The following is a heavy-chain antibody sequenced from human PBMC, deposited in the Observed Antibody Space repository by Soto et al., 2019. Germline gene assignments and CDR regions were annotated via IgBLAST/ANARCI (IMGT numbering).Heavy chain of an antibody. D-gene: IGHD5-18*01. J-gene: IGHJ5*02. Sequence: QVQLQQWGAGLLKPSETLSLTCAVYGGPFSGYYWSGILQPPGKGLEWIGEINHSGSPNYNPSLKIRVTISVDTSMSQFSLKLSSVTAADTAVYYCAREVDTAMAAGWFDPWGQGTLVTVSS. CDR3: AREVDTAMAAGWFDP. V-gene: IGHV4-34*01. CDR2: INHSGSP. CDR1: GGPFSGYY.